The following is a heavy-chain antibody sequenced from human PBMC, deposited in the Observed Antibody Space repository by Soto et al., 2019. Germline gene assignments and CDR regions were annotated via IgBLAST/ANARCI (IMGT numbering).Heavy chain of an antibody. Sequence: QVQLQQWGAGLLKPSETLSLTCAVYGGSFSGYYWSWIRQPPGKGLEWIGEINHSGSTNYNPSLKSLVTIAVDTSKNQFSLRLGSVTAADTAVYYCARRSAAGPWGQGTLVTVSS. D-gene: IGHD6-25*01. CDR2: INHSGST. CDR1: GGSFSGYY. V-gene: IGHV4-34*01. CDR3: ARRSAAGP. J-gene: IGHJ5*02.